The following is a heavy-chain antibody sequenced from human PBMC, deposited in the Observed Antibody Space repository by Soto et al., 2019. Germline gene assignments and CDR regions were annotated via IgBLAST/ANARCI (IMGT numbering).Heavy chain of an antibody. CDR2: IYYSGST. CDR3: ASGPSDAFDI. D-gene: IGHD6-6*01. Sequence: QVQLQESGPGLVKPSETLSLTCTVSGGSVSSGSYYWSWIRQPPGKGLEWIGYIYYSGSTNYNPSLKGRVTISVDTSKNQFSLKLSSVTAADTAVYYCASGPSDAFDIWGQGTMVTVSS. V-gene: IGHV4-61*01. J-gene: IGHJ3*02. CDR1: GGSVSSGSYY.